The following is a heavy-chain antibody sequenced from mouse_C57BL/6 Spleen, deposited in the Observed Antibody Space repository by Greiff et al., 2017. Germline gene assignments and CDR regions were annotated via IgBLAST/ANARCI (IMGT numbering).Heavy chain of an antibody. CDR2: ISSGSSTI. CDR3: ARRYYGYDGYAMDY. V-gene: IGHV5-17*01. CDR1: GFTFSDYG. J-gene: IGHJ4*01. D-gene: IGHD2-2*01. Sequence: EVQLQQSGGGLVKPGGSLKLSCAASGFTFSDYGMHWVRQAPEKGLEWVAYISSGSSTIYYADTVKGRFTISRDNAKNTLFLQMTSLRSEDTAMYYCARRYYGYDGYAMDYWGQGTSVTVSS.